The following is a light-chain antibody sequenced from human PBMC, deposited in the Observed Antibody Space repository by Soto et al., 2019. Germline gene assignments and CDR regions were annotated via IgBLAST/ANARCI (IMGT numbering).Light chain of an antibody. V-gene: IGLV2-14*01. CDR1: SSDVGGYNY. CDR3: SSYTSGSTLYV. CDR2: EVS. J-gene: IGLJ1*01. Sequence: QSVLTQPASVSGSPGQSITISCTGSSSDVGGYNYVAWYQHQAGKAPKLIIYEVSNRPSGVSNRFSGSKSDNTASLTISGLQAEDEADYYCSSYTSGSTLYVFGTGTKVTVL.